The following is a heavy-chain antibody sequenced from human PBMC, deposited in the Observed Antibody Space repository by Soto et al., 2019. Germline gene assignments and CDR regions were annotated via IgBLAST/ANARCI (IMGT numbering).Heavy chain of an antibody. D-gene: IGHD3-10*01. CDR2: LNQDGSEI. CDR3: ASWFYPRNY. CDR1: GFTFSASW. V-gene: IGHV3-7*01. J-gene: IGHJ4*02. Sequence: EVQLVESGGGLVQPGGSLRLSCVTSGFTFSASWMNWVRQAPGKGLEWVANLNQDGSEIKYVDSVKGRFTISRDNARNSVYLQINSLRTEDTAVYYCASWFYPRNYWGQGTLVTVSS.